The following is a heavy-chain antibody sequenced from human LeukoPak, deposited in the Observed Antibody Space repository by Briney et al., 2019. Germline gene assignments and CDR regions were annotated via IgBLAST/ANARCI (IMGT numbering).Heavy chain of an antibody. CDR2: IYYSGST. CDR3: ARAGYYYDSSGYYYYYYGVDV. CDR1: GGSISSYY. D-gene: IGHD3-22*01. Sequence: SETLSLTCTVSGGSISSYYWSWIRQPPGKGLEWIGYIYYSGSTNYNPSLKSRVTISVDTSKNQFSLKLSSVTAADTAVYYCARAGYYYDSSGYYYYYYGVDVWGQGTTVTVSS. J-gene: IGHJ6*02. V-gene: IGHV4-59*01.